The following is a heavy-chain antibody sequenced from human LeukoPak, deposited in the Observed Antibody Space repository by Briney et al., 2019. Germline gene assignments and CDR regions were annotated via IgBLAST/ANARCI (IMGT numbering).Heavy chain of an antibody. CDR1: GYTFTGYY. CDR2: INPNSGGT. CDR3: ASAYYGSGSYYYYYGMDV. V-gene: IGHV1-2*04. Sequence: ASVKVSCKASGYTFTGYYMHWVRQAPGQGLEWMGWINPNSGGTNYARKFQGWVTMTRDTSISTAYMELSRLRSEDTAVYYCASAYYGSGSYYYYYGMDVWGQGTTVTVSS. D-gene: IGHD3-10*01. J-gene: IGHJ6*02.